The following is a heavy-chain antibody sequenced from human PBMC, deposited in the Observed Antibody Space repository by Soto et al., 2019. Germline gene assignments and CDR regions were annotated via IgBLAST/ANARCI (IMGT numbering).Heavy chain of an antibody. J-gene: IGHJ4*02. V-gene: IGHV4-59*01. Sequence: SETLYLRWTVSGYSISTFYWVWMLQTTGKELEGLGYVYYTGSTNYNPSLKSRVTISVDRSNNQFSLKLTSANAADTAVYYCARGRTVRNYADDSSDYFYFFDYWGQGTKVTVSS. CDR1: GYSISTFY. CDR2: VYYTGST. D-gene: IGHD3-22*01. CDR3: ARGRTVRNYADDSSDYFYFFDY.